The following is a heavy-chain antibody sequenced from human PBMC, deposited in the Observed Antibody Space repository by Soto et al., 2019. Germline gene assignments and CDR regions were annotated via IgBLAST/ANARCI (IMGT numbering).Heavy chain of an antibody. CDR2: ISGSGGST. J-gene: IGHJ4*02. V-gene: IGHV3-23*01. D-gene: IGHD3-3*01. Sequence: GGSLRLSCAASGFTFSSYAMSWVRQAPGKGLEWVSAISGSGGSTYYADSVKGRFTISRDNSKNTLYLQMNSLRAEDTAVYYCAKDQVLRFLEWLPNGPVAIDYWGQGTLVTVSS. CDR3: AKDQVLRFLEWLPNGPVAIDY. CDR1: GFTFSSYA.